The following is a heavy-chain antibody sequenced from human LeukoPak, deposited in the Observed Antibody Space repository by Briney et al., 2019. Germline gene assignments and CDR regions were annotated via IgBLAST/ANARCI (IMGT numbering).Heavy chain of an antibody. CDR2: IYYSGST. J-gene: IGHJ4*02. D-gene: IGHD6-13*01. CDR1: GGSISSSSYY. V-gene: IGHV4-39*01. Sequence: SETLSLTCTVSGGSISSSSYYWGWIRQPPGKGLEWIGSIYYSGSTYYNPSLKSRVTISVDTSKNQFSLTLSSVTAADTAVYYCAGYTSNWYTFDYWGQGTLVTVSS. CDR3: AGYTSNWYTFDY.